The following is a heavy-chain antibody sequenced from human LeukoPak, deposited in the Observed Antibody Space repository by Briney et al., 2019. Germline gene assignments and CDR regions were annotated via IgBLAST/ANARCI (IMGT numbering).Heavy chain of an antibody. CDR2: IRYDGSNK. Sequence: GGSLRLSYAASGFTFSSYGMHWVRQAPGKGLEWVAFIRYDGSNKYYADSVKGRFTISRDNSKNTLYLQMNSLRAEDTAVYYCAKTPYSLDYFDYWGQGTLVTVSS. CDR3: AKTPYSLDYFDY. V-gene: IGHV3-30*02. J-gene: IGHJ4*02. D-gene: IGHD6-13*01. CDR1: GFTFSSYG.